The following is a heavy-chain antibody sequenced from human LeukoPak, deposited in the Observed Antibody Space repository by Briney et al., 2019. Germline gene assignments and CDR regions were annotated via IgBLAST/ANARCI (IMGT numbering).Heavy chain of an antibody. J-gene: IGHJ4*02. D-gene: IGHD4-11*01. Sequence: EGSLRLSCTTSGIIFRNYWMHWVRQAPGKGLVWVSHITQDGSSTFYAESVKGRFTTSRDNAKNTVFLQMNSLTAEDTGVYYCATDDYRGLGYWGQGILVTVSS. V-gene: IGHV3-74*01. CDR1: GIIFRNYW. CDR2: ITQDGSST. CDR3: ATDDYRGLGY.